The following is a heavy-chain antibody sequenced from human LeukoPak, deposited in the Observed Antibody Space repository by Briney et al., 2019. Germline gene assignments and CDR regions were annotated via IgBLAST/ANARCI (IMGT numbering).Heavy chain of an antibody. V-gene: IGHV3-21*01. CDR2: ISSSSSYI. Sequence: GGSLRLSRAASGFTFSSYSMNWVRQAPGKGLEWVSSISSSSSYIYYADSVKGRFTISRDTSENTVYLQMNSLGVEDTALYYCAKGKDLYGALDIWGQGTKVTVSS. CDR1: GFTFSSYS. D-gene: IGHD3-10*01. CDR3: AKGKDLYGALDI. J-gene: IGHJ3*02.